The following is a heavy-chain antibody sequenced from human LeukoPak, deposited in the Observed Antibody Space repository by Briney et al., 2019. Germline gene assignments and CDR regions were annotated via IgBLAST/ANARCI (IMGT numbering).Heavy chain of an antibody. V-gene: IGHV3-66*01. CDR1: GFTFSNAW. J-gene: IGHJ4*02. CDR2: IYSGGST. Sequence: GGSLRLSCAASGFTFSNAWMSWVRQAPGKGLEWVSVIYSGGSTYYADSVKGRFTISRDNSKNTLYLQMNSLRAEDTAVYYCAKYYYGSGSPIPIYWGQGTSVTVSS. D-gene: IGHD3-10*01. CDR3: AKYYYGSGSPIPIY.